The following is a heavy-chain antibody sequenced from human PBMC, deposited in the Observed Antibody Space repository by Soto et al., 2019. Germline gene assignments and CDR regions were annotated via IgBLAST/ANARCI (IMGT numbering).Heavy chain of an antibody. Sequence: PWETLSLTCTVSGGSVSSGNYYWNWIRQSPGKGLEWIGYMYYSGSTNYNPSLKSRVTISVDTSKNQFSLKLSSVTAADTAVYYCASWYSSSWSNFDYWGKGTLVTVSS. V-gene: IGHV4-61*01. CDR1: GGSVSSGNYY. J-gene: IGHJ4*02. D-gene: IGHD6-13*01. CDR3: ASWYSSSWSNFDY. CDR2: MYYSGST.